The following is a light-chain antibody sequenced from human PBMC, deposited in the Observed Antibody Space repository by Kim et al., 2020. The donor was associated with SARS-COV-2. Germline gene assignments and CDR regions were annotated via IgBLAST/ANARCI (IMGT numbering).Light chain of an antibody. J-gene: IGLJ3*02. V-gene: IGLV1-47*01. CDR1: SSNNGSNY. CDR2: RNN. Sequence: RVTISCSGSSSNNGSNYVYWYQQLPGTAPKPLIYRNNQRPSGVPDRFSGSKSGTSASLAISGLRSEDEADYYCAAWDDSLSGSWVFGGGTQLTVL. CDR3: AAWDDSLSGSWV.